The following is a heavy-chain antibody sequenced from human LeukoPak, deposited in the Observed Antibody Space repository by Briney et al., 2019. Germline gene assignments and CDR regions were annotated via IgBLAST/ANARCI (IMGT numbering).Heavy chain of an antibody. CDR1: GGSISSYY. Sequence: SETLSLTCTVSGGSISSYYWSWIRQPAGKGLEWIGRIYTSGSTNYNPSLKSRVTMSVDTSKNQVSLRLSSVTAADTAVYYCAKIRSGGGSFDVWGQGAMVTVSS. CDR3: AKIRSGGGSFDV. CDR2: IYTSGST. V-gene: IGHV4-4*07. J-gene: IGHJ3*01. D-gene: IGHD4-23*01.